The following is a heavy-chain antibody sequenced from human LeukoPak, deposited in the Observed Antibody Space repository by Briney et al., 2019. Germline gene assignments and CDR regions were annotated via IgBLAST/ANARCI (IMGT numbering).Heavy chain of an antibody. CDR2: IYYSGST. V-gene: IGHV4-30-4*07. CDR3: ARGSTGAARAAFDI. D-gene: IGHD1-26*01. CDR1: GGSISSGGYS. J-gene: IGHJ4*02. Sequence: SETLSLTCAVSGGSISSGGYSWSWIRQPPGKGLEWIGYIYYSGSTYYNPSLKSRVTISVDTSKNQFSLKLSSVTAADTAVYYCARGSTGAARAAFDIWGQGTLVTVSS.